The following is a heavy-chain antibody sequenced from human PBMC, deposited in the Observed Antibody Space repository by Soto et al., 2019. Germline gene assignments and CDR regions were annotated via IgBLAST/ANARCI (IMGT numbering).Heavy chain of an antibody. CDR3: ARGPSSLTRFDH. CDR2: ISYDGSNK. J-gene: IGHJ4*02. V-gene: IGHV3-30-3*01. CDR1: GFTFSSYA. Sequence: LRLSCAASGFTFSSYAMHWVRQAPGKGLDWVAVISYDGSNKYYADSVKGRFTISRGNSKNTLNLQMNSLRAEDTAVYYCARGPSSLTRFDHWGQGTLVTVSS. D-gene: IGHD2-2*01.